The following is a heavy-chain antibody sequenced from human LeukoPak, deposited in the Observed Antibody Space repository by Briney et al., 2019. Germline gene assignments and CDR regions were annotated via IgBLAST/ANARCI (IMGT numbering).Heavy chain of an antibody. J-gene: IGHJ4*02. V-gene: IGHV4-59*12. CDR3: ASYSSGWSDY. CDR2: IYYSGST. D-gene: IGHD6-19*01. Sequence: PSETLSLTCIVSGGSISSYYWSWIRQPPGKGLEWIGYIYYSGSTNYNPSLKSRVTISVDTSKNQFSLKLSSVTAADTAVYYCASYSSGWSDYWGQGTLVTVSS. CDR1: GGSISSYY.